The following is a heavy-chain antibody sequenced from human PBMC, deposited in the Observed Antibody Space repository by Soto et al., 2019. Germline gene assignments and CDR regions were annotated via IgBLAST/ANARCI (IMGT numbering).Heavy chain of an antibody. J-gene: IGHJ3*02. CDR3: ARQPPATAAFDI. CDR2: IHNNGES. CDR1: GGSISYSY. D-gene: IGHD5-12*01. Sequence: QVQLQESGPGLVKPSETLSLTCTVSGGSISYSYWSWIRQSPGEGLEWIGYIHNNGESNYNPSLKSRVTMSIHTSKNQVSLNLTSVTAAETAVYYCARQPPATAAFDIWGQGTMVTVSS. V-gene: IGHV4-59*08.